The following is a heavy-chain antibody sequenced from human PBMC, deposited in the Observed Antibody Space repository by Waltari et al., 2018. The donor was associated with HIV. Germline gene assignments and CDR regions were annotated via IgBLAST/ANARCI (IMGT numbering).Heavy chain of an antibody. CDR2: ISYDGSNK. Sequence: QVQLVESGGGVVQPGRPLRLSCAAFGSTFSSYCMHWVHQAPGKGLEWVAVISYDGSNKYYADSVKGRFTISRDNSKNTLYLQMNSLRAEDTAVYYCAKPAAMASYGMDVWGQGTTVTVSS. D-gene: IGHD5-18*01. CDR1: GSTFSSYC. V-gene: IGHV3-30*18. J-gene: IGHJ6*02. CDR3: AKPAAMASYGMDV.